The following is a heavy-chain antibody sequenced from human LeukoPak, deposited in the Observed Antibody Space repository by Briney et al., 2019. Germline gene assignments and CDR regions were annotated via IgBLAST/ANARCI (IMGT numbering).Heavy chain of an antibody. CDR1: GGSIRSYY. D-gene: IGHD2-15*01. CDR2: IYYSGST. V-gene: IGHV4-59*01. Sequence: SETVSLTCTVSGGSIRSYYWSWIRQPPGKGLEWIGYIYYSGSTNSNPSLKSRVTISVDTSKNQFSMKVSSVPAADTAVYYCARALTPGYCSGGTCSYFDYWGQGTLVTVSS. J-gene: IGHJ4*02. CDR3: ARALTPGYCSGGTCSYFDY.